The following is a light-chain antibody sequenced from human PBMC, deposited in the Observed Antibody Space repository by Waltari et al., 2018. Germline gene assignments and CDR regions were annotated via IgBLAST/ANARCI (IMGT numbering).Light chain of an antibody. CDR3: SSYTSSITVV. CDR2: GVS. CDR1: SSDVGGYNY. V-gene: IGLV2-14*01. Sequence: QSALTQPASVSGSPGQSITISCTGTSSDVGGYNYVSWYQQHPGKAPKLLIFGVSNRPSGVSIRFSGSKSGNTASLTISGLQAEDEADYYCSSYTSSITVVFGGGTKLTVL. J-gene: IGLJ2*01.